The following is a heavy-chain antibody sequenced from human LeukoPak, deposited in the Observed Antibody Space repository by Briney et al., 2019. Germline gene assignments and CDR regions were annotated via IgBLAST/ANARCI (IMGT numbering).Heavy chain of an antibody. D-gene: IGHD3-22*01. CDR1: GYTFTKYY. J-gene: IGHJ2*01. CDR3: ARDAASYYYDSSGSSWYFDL. Sequence: GASVKVSCKTSGYTFTKYYMHWVRQAPGQGLEWMGWMNPNSGGTNYTQKFQGRVTMTRDTSINTAYMELSRLRSEDTAVYYCARDAASYYYDSSGSSWYFDLWGRGTLVTVSS. V-gene: IGHV1-2*02. CDR2: MNPNSGGT.